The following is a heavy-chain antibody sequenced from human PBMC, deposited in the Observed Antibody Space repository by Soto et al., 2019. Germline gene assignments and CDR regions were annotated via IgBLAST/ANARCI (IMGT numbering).Heavy chain of an antibody. CDR2: ISRSGGST. CDR1: GFTFSSYA. V-gene: IGHV3-23*01. CDR3: AKHPGIAAIGSYNWFDP. D-gene: IGHD6-13*01. Sequence: GGSLRLSCAASGFTFSSYAMSWVRQAPGKGLEWVSAISRSGGSTYYADSVKGRFNIPRDNSKNTLYLQMNSLRAEDTAVYYCAKHPGIAAIGSYNWFDPWGQRTLVTVSS. J-gene: IGHJ5*02.